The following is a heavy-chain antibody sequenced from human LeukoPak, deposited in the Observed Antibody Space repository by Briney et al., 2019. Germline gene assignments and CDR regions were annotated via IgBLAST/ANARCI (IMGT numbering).Heavy chain of an antibody. Sequence: GGSLRLSCAASGFTFSSYAMHWVRQAPGKGLEWVAVISYDGSNKYHADSVKGRFTISRDNSKNTLYLQMNSLRAEDTAVYYCAKDLGSSGWYIDYWGQGTLVTVSS. D-gene: IGHD6-19*01. V-gene: IGHV3-30-3*01. CDR2: ISYDGSNK. CDR3: AKDLGSSGWYIDY. CDR1: GFTFSSYA. J-gene: IGHJ4*02.